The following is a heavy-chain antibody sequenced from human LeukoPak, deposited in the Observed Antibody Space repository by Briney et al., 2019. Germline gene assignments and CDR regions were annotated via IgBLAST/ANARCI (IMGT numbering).Heavy chain of an antibody. D-gene: IGHD3-10*01. Sequence: KPSETLSLTCTVSGGSISSYYWSWIRQPPGKGLERIGYIYYSGSTNYNPSLKSRVTISVDTSKNQFSLKLSSVTAADTAVYYCVRQRGVRGWYFDLWGRGTLVTVSS. CDR3: VRQRGVRGWYFDL. CDR1: GGSISSYY. J-gene: IGHJ2*01. CDR2: IYYSGST. V-gene: IGHV4-59*08.